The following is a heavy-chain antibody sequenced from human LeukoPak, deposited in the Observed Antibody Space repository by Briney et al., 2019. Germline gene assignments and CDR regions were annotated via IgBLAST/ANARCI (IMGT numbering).Heavy chain of an antibody. J-gene: IGHJ2*01. CDR3: ARAANLGEGSFDL. D-gene: IGHD3-16*01. CDR2: ISWNGGGR. CDR1: GFTFQDYD. Sequence: GGSLRLSCAVSGFTFQDYDFHWVRQAPGKGLEWVSGISWNGGGRSYADSVKGRFTISRDNAKNSLYLQMDSLRTEDMALYYCARAANLGEGSFDLWGRGTRVSVSS. V-gene: IGHV3-9*03.